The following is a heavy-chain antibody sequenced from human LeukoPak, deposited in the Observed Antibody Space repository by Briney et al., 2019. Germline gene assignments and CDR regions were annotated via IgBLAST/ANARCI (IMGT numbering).Heavy chain of an antibody. CDR1: DYDFTSVG. Sequence: GASVKVSCKASDYDFTSVGITWVRQAPGQGLEWMGWISPYNGDTRYVQKLQGRVTMTTDTSTSTAYMELRSLRFDDTAVYYCARAGSGSGWYFDYWGQGTPVTVSS. D-gene: IGHD6-19*01. CDR3: ARAGSGSGWYFDY. J-gene: IGHJ4*02. V-gene: IGHV1-18*01. CDR2: ISPYNGDT.